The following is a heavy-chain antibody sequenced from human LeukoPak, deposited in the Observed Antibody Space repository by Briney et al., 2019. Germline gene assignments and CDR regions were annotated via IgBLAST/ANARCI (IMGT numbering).Heavy chain of an antibody. J-gene: IGHJ4*02. V-gene: IGHV3-21*01. CDR2: ISSSSSYI. CDR3: ARDYSSGWYYFDY. Sequence: PGGSLRLSCAASGFTFSSYSMNWVRQAPGKGLEWVSSISSSSSYIKYADSVKGRFTISRDNAKNSLYLQMNSLRAEDTAVYYCARDYSSGWYYFDYWGQGTLVTVSS. CDR1: GFTFSSYS. D-gene: IGHD6-19*01.